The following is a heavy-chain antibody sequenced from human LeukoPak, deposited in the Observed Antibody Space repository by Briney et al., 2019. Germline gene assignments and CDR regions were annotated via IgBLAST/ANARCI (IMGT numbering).Heavy chain of an antibody. J-gene: IGHJ6*03. Sequence: ASVKVSCKASRYTFTGYYMHWVRQAPGQGLEWMGWMNPNSGNTGYAQKFQGRVTITRNTSISTAYMELSSLRSEDTAVYYCAREGRGSSWLYYYYMDVWGKGTTVTISS. CDR1: RYTFTGYY. D-gene: IGHD6-13*01. CDR2: MNPNSGNT. V-gene: IGHV1-8*03. CDR3: AREGRGSSWLYYYYMDV.